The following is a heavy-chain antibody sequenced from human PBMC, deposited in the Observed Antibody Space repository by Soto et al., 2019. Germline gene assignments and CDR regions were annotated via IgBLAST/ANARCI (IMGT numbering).Heavy chain of an antibody. Sequence: SETLSLTCAVYGGSFSGYYWSWIRQPPGKGLEWIGEINHSGSTNYNPSLKSRVTISVDTSKNQFSLKLSSVTAADTAVYYCARVPRRSIAARGYYYYGMDVWGQGTTVTVSS. CDR1: GGSFSGYY. D-gene: IGHD6-6*01. CDR2: INHSGST. J-gene: IGHJ6*02. CDR3: ARVPRRSIAARGYYYYGMDV. V-gene: IGHV4-34*01.